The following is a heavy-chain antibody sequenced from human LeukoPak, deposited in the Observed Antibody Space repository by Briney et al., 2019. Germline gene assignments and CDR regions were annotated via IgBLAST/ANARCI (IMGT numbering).Heavy chain of an antibody. CDR3: ASSRIHFYGLTL. V-gene: IGHV3-69-1*01. CDR2: ISSGGTI. CDR1: GFAFSDFG. Sequence: GGSLRLSCVGSGFAFSDFGLHWVRQAPGKGLEWIAYISSGGTIYYADSVKGRFTISRDNAGNSLSLQMNSLRVEDTAIYYCASSRIHFYGLTLWGLGTTLTVS. D-gene: IGHD5-18*01. J-gene: IGHJ6*02.